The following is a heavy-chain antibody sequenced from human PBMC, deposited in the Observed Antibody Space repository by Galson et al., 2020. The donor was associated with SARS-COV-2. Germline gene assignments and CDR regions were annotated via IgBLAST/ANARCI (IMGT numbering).Heavy chain of an antibody. V-gene: IGHV3-74*01. Sequence: PGGSLRLSCVTSGFTFSDYWIHWVRQAPGKGLVWVSIINNDGTITRYADSVKGRFAISRDNAKNTLYLQMNSLRDEDTAVYYCVRDVSRAPDSWGQGTLVTVSS. CDR2: INNDGTIT. CDR3: VRDVSRAPDS. CDR1: GFTFSDYW. J-gene: IGHJ4*02.